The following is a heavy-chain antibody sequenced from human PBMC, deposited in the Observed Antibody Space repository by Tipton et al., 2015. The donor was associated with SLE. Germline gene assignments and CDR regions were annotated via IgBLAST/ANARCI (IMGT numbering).Heavy chain of an antibody. CDR2: ISSSSSPI. CDR1: GFSFSDYT. CDR3: ARGEELDKWSHGIYFYDIDI. J-gene: IGHJ6*02. D-gene: IGHD3-10*01. V-gene: IGHV3-48*01. Sequence: SLRLSCAASGFSFSDYTMNWVRQAPGKGLEWVSYISSSSSPIYYADSVKGRFTISRDNARKSLYLQMNSLRAEDTAVYYCARGEELDKWSHGIYFYDIDIWGQGTTVTVSS.